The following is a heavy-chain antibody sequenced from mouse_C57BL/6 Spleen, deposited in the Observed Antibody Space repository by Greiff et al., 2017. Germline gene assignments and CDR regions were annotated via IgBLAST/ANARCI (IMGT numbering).Heavy chain of an antibody. D-gene: IGHD1-1*01. J-gene: IGHJ4*01. CDR3: ARDYGSSSYAMDY. CDR2: IHPNSGST. Sequence: QVQLKQPGAELVKPGASVKLSCKASGYTFTSYWMHWVKQRPGQGLEWIGMIHPNSGSTNYNEKFKSKATLTVDKSSSTAYMQLSSLTSEDSAVYYCARDYGSSSYAMDYWGQGTSVTVSS. CDR1: GYTFTSYW. V-gene: IGHV1-64*01.